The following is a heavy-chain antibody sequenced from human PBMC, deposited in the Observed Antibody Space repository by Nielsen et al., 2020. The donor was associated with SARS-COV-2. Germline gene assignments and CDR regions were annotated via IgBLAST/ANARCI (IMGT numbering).Heavy chain of an antibody. Sequence: GESLKISCTASGFTFGDYAMSWFRQAPGKGLEWVGFIRSKASGGTTEYAASVKGRFIISRDDSKSIAYLQMNSLKTEDTAVYHCTSTTNQFDYWGQGTLVTVSS. CDR1: GFTFGDYA. D-gene: IGHD1-1*01. CDR3: TSTTNQFDY. V-gene: IGHV3-49*03. CDR2: IRSKASGGTT. J-gene: IGHJ4*02.